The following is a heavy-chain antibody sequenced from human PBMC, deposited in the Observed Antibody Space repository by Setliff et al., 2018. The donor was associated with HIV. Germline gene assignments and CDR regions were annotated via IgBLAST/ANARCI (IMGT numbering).Heavy chain of an antibody. V-gene: IGHV5-51*01. J-gene: IGHJ6*03. CDR3: ARLSGDLHMDV. CDR2: IYPGDSEI. D-gene: IGHD7-27*01. CDR1: GYGFNSYW. Sequence: RGESLKISCKASGYGFNSYWIAWVRQMSGKGLEWMGIIYPGDSEIRYSPSFQGQVIISADKSISTAYLQWSSLKASDTAKYYCARLSGDLHMDVWGKGTTVTVSS.